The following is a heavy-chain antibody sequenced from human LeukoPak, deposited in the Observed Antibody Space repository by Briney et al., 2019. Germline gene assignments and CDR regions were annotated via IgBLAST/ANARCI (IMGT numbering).Heavy chain of an antibody. CDR1: GGSISSYY. Sequence: PSETLSLTCTVSGGSISSYYWSWIRQPPGKGLEWIGYIYYSGSTNYNPSHKSRVTISVDTSKNQFSLKLSSVTAADTAVYYCASLGGGGSTFDYWGQGTLVTVSS. CDR2: IYYSGST. V-gene: IGHV4-59*01. D-gene: IGHD3-16*01. CDR3: ASLGGGGSTFDY. J-gene: IGHJ4*02.